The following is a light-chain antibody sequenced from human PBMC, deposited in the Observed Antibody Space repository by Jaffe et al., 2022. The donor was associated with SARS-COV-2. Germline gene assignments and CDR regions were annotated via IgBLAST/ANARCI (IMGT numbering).Light chain of an antibody. CDR3: MQALQTPLT. CDR1: QSLLHRNGYNY. J-gene: IGKJ4*01. Sequence: DVVMTQSPLSLPVTPGEPASISCTSSQSLLHRNGYNYLDWYLQKPGQSPQLLVYLGSHRASGVPDRFSGSGSGTDFTLKISRVEAEDVGVYYCMQALQTPLTFGGGTKVDIK. CDR2: LGS. V-gene: IGKV2-28*01.